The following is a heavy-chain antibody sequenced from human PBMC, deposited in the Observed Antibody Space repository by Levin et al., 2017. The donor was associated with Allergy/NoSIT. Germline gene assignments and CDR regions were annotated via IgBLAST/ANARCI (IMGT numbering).Heavy chain of an antibody. CDR1: A. J-gene: IGHJ3*02. CDR2: ISGSSGST. Sequence: AMRWVREVPGKGLEWVSSISGSSGSTYYTDSVEGRFTISRDNSKNTLYLQMNSLRAEDTAVYYCAKGRTTVTTPGASDSWGQGTMVTVSS. D-gene: IGHD4-17*01. V-gene: IGHV3-23*01. CDR3: AKGRTTVTTPGASDS.